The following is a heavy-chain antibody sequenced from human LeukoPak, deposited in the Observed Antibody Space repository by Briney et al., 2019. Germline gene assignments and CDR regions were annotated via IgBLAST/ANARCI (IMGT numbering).Heavy chain of an antibody. CDR2: ISRSGITT. D-gene: IGHD4/OR15-4a*01. CDR1: GFTFSSYS. CDR3: AREKGSVFGAGWFDP. V-gene: IGHV3-48*04. J-gene: IGHJ5*02. Sequence: GGSLRLSCAASGFTFSSYSMNWVRQAPGKGLEWVSYISRSGITTYYTDSVKGRFTISRDNAKNSLYLQMNSLRAEDAAIYYCAREKGSVFGAGWFDPWGQGTLVTVSS.